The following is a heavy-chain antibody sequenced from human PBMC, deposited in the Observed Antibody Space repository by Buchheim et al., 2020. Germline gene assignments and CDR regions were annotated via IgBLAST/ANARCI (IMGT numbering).Heavy chain of an antibody. D-gene: IGHD3-22*01. CDR3: ARDGSYYDSSGYADFDY. J-gene: IGHJ4*02. CDR1: GGSISSSSYY. CDR2: IYYSGST. V-gene: IGHV4-39*07. Sequence: QLQLQESGPGLVKPSETLSLTCTVSGGSISSSSYYWGWIRQPPGKGLEWIGSIYYSGSTYYNPSLKSRVTISVDKSKNQFSLKLSSVTAADTAVYYCARDGSYYDSSGYADFDYWGQGTL.